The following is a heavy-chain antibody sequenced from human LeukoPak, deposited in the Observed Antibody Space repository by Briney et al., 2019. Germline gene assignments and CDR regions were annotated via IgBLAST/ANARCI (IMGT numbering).Heavy chain of an antibody. D-gene: IGHD6-13*01. CDR1: GFTFSSYA. Sequence: GGSLGLSCAASGFTFSSYAMTWVRQAPGKGLEWVSTMSGDATSTYYADSVKGRFTISRDNSKNTLYLQMNSLRAEDTAVYYCAKRTSGSSWYSSDYWGQGTLVTVSS. CDR2: MSGDATST. J-gene: IGHJ4*02. V-gene: IGHV3-23*01. CDR3: AKRTSGSSWYSSDY.